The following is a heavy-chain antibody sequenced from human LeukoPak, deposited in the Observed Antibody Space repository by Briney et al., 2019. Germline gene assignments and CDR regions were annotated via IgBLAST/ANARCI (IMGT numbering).Heavy chain of an antibody. CDR2: IRSKAYGGTT. D-gene: IGHD4-11*01. J-gene: IGHJ4*02. CDR1: GFTFGDYA. Sequence: GGSLRLSCTASGFTFGDYAMSWVRRAPGKGLEWVGFIRSKAYGGTTEYAASVKGRFTISRDDSKSIAYLQMNSLKTEDTAVYYCTRGWASDLINPDYSNPTYFDYWGQGTLVTVSS. V-gene: IGHV3-49*04. CDR3: TRGWASDLINPDYSNPTYFDY.